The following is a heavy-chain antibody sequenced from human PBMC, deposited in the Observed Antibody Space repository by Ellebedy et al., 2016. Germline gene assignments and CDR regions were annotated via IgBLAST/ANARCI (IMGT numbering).Heavy chain of an antibody. D-gene: IGHD2-2*01. J-gene: IGHJ3*02. CDR1: GFTFSDYA. CDR3: AKDEGLGPYCVSTSCFSNAFDK. CDR2: ISTSGSHA. Sequence: GESLKISCAASGFTFSDYAMNWVRQAPGKGLEWVSVISTSGSHAYYADSVKGRFTISRDNSKNTLYLQMNSLRAEDTAIYYCAKDEGLGPYCVSTSCFSNAFDKWGQGTMVTVSS. V-gene: IGHV3-23*01.